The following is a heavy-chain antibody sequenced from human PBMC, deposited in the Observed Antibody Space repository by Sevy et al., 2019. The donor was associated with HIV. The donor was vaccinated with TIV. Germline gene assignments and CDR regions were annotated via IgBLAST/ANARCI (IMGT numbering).Heavy chain of an antibody. Sequence: ASVKVSCKASGYTFTSYGISWVRQAPGQGLEWMGWISAYNGNTNYAQKLQGRVTMTTDTSTSTAYMGLRSLRSDDTAVYYCASSTPSSIAARRYGMDVWGQGTTVTVSS. J-gene: IGHJ6*02. D-gene: IGHD6-6*01. CDR1: GYTFTSYG. V-gene: IGHV1-18*01. CDR2: ISAYNGNT. CDR3: ASSTPSSIAARRYGMDV.